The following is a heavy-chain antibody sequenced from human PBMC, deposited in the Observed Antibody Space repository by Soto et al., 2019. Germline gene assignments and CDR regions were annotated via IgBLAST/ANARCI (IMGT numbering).Heavy chain of an antibody. CDR1: GFTFSSYA. J-gene: IGHJ2*01. CDR2: ISGSGGST. V-gene: IGHV3-23*01. D-gene: IGHD3-22*01. Sequence: EVQLLESGGGLVQPGGSLRLSCAASGFTFSSYAMSWVRQAPGKGLEWVSAISGSGGSTYYADSVKGRFTISRDNSKNTLYLQMNSLRAEDTAVYYCAKGYQRGIHYYDSRDHWYFDLWGRGTLVTVSS. CDR3: AKGYQRGIHYYDSRDHWYFDL.